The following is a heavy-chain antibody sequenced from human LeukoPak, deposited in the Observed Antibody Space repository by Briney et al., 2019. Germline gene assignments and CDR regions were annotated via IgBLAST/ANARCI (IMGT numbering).Heavy chain of an antibody. J-gene: IGHJ4*02. CDR1: GLTFSSYA. CDR2: ISGSGGST. Sequence: GGTLRLSGAASGLTFSSYAMGWVRQAPGKGLEWVSAISGSGGSTYYADSVKGRFTTSRDNSKNTLYLQMNSLTAEDTAVYYWAKDTPLRRPYYFDYWGQGTLVTVSS. CDR3: AKDTPLRRPYYFDY. V-gene: IGHV3-23*01.